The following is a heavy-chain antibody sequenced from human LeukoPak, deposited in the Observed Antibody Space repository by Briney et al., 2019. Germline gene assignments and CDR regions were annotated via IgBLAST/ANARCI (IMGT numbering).Heavy chain of an antibody. V-gene: IGHV3-30*01. CDR2: ISYDGSNK. CDR1: GFTFSSYA. D-gene: IGHD3-9*01. J-gene: IGHJ5*02. Sequence: PGRSLRLSCAASGFTFSSYAMHWVRQAPGKGLEWVAVISYDGSNKYYADSVKGRFTISRDNSKNTLYLQMNGLRAEDTAVYYCAREPAYYDILTGYNYNWFDPWGQGTLVTVSS. CDR3: AREPAYYDILTGYNYNWFDP.